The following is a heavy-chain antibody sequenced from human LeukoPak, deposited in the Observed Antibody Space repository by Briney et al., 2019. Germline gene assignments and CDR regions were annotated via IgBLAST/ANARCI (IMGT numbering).Heavy chain of an antibody. CDR1: GFTFSSYA. Sequence: GGSLRLSCAASGFTFSSYAMSWVRQAPGKGLEWVSSISSSSGYVHHADSVKGRFTISRDNAKNSLYLQMNSLGAEDTAVYYCARSNTGDGYSFDCWGQGTLVTVSS. CDR2: ISSSSGYV. J-gene: IGHJ4*02. D-gene: IGHD5-24*01. V-gene: IGHV3-21*01. CDR3: ARSNTGDGYSFDC.